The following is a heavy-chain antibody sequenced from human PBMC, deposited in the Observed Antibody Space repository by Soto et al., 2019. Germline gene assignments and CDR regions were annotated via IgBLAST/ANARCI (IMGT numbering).Heavy chain of an antibody. J-gene: IGHJ5*02. D-gene: IGHD2-15*01. Sequence: QVQLQESGPGLVQPSQTLSLTCTVSGGSISSGGFYWSWIRQHPEKGLEWIGWIYHSGNTYYNPSPTSAFTLLNSTFNNQFSLNLNSVTALVTAVYYWARGIYQYYGSSGVQNRFDPWGQGTLVTVSS. CDR2: IYHSGNT. CDR3: ARGIYQYYGSSGVQNRFDP. V-gene: IGHV4-31*01. CDR1: GGSISSGGFY.